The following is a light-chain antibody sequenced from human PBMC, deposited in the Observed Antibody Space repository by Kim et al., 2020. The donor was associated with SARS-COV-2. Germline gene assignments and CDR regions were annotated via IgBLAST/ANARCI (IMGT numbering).Light chain of an antibody. V-gene: IGKV3-20*01. CDR1: HSVYGNF. CDR2: GAS. CDR3: QQYTHSPET. J-gene: IGKJ1*01. Sequence: SPRERATLSCRASHSVYGNFLAWYQQRPGQAPRLLIYGASSRATGIPDRFSGSGSGTDFTLTISRLEPEDFAVYYCQQYTHSPETFGQGTKVDIK.